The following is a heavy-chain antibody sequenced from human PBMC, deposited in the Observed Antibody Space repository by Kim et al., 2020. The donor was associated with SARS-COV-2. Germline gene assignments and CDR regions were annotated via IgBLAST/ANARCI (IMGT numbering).Heavy chain of an antibody. D-gene: IGHD3-22*01. CDR2: IGTAGDT. CDR3: ARGSAVNYYDSSGYPTPFDY. J-gene: IGHJ4*02. V-gene: IGHV3-13*01. CDR1: GFTFSSYD. Sequence: GGSLRLSCAASGFTFSSYDMHWVRQATGKGLEWVSAIGTAGDTYYPSSVKGRFTISRENAKNSLYLQMNSLRAGDTAVYYCARGSAVNYYDSSGYPTPFDYWGQGTLVTVSS.